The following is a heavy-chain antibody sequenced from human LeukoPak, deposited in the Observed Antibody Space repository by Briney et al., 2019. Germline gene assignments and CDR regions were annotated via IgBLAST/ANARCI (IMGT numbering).Heavy chain of an antibody. J-gene: IGHJ5*02. V-gene: IGHV3-7*01. CDR3: ARDGRAGVLWFGEQDWFDP. CDR2: IKQDGSEK. Sequence: GGSLRLSCAASGFTFSSYWMSWVRQAPGKGLEWVANIKQDGSEKYYVDSVKGRFTISRDNAKNSLYLQMNSLRAEDTAVYYCARDGRAGVLWFGEQDWFDPWGQGTLVTVSS. D-gene: IGHD3-10*01. CDR1: GFTFSSYW.